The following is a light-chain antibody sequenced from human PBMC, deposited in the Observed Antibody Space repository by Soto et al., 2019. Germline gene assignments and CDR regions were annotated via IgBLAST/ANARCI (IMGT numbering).Light chain of an antibody. V-gene: IGKV3-20*01. CDR2: GAS. Sequence: IVLTQSPGTLSLSPGERVTLSCRASQSVSSSYLAWYQQKPGQAPRLLIYGASSMATGIPDRFSGSGSGTEFTLTISRLEPEDFAVYYCHQYGSSPFTFGPGTKVDIK. J-gene: IGKJ3*01. CDR3: HQYGSSPFT. CDR1: QSVSSSY.